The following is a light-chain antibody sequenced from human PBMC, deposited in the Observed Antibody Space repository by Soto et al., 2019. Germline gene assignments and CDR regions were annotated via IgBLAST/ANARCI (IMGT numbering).Light chain of an antibody. Sequence: EIVLTQSPATLSLSPGERATLSCRASQSVSSYLAWYQQKPGQAPRLLIYDASNRATGIPARFSGSGSGTDFTLAISSLVPEDFAVYYCQQRSNWPLYTFGQGTKLEIK. CDR2: DAS. CDR3: QQRSNWPLYT. V-gene: IGKV3-11*01. CDR1: QSVSSY. J-gene: IGKJ2*01.